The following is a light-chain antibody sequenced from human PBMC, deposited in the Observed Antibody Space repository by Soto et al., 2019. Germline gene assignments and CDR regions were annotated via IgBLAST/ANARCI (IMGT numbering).Light chain of an antibody. CDR1: QNIVSY. CDR3: QQYHIYSGT. J-gene: IGKJ1*01. Sequence: DIQMPQSPSTLSASVGDKVHITCAASQNIVSYLAWYQQKPGKAPKLLIYDASTLERGVPSRFRGSGFGTDFTLTISSLQPDDFATYYCQQYHIYSGTFGQGTKVDI. V-gene: IGKV1-5*01. CDR2: DAS.